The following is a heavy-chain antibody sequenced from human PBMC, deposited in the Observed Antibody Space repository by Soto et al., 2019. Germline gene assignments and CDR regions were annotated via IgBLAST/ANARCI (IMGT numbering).Heavy chain of an antibody. Sequence: EVQLVESGRGLVQPGESLRHSCAASGFTFDYYWMHWVRQAPGKGLVWVSRIYSDGTSTTYADSVKGRFTISRDNAKNTLSLQMNSLRADDTAVYYCARGDRGAFDLWGQGTVVTVSS. D-gene: IGHD1-26*01. J-gene: IGHJ3*01. CDR3: ARGDRGAFDL. CDR1: GFTFDYYW. V-gene: IGHV3-74*01. CDR2: IYSDGTST.